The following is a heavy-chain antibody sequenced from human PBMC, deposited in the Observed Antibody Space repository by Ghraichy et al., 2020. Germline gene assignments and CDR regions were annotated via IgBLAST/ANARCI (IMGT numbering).Heavy chain of an antibody. CDR1: GFTFSSYA. J-gene: IGHJ4*02. Sequence: ETLSLTCAASGFTFSSYAMSWVRQAPGKGLEWVSAISGSGGSTYYADSVKGRFTISRDNSKNTLYLQMNSLRAEDTAVYYCAKGREYYDFWSGYYSFDYWGQGTLVTVSS. D-gene: IGHD3-3*01. CDR2: ISGSGGST. CDR3: AKGREYYDFWSGYYSFDY. V-gene: IGHV3-23*01.